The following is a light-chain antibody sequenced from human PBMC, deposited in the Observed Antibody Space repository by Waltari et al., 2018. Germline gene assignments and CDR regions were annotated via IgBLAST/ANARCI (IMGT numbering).Light chain of an antibody. Sequence: EVVLTQSPATLSLSPGDTATLSCRASQGDSMYLAWYQHRPGQGPSLLIYDATNRATGIPARFGGSGSGTDFTLTISSLDPEDFAVYFCQQRSNWPMTFGGGTKVEIK. CDR2: DAT. CDR3: QQRSNWPMT. J-gene: IGKJ4*01. CDR1: QGDSMY. V-gene: IGKV3-11*01.